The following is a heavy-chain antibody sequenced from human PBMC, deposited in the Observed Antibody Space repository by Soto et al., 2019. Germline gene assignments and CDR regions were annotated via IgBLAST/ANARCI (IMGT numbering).Heavy chain of an antibody. V-gene: IGHV1-46*01. CDR1: GYTFTSYY. D-gene: IGHD3-22*01. CDR2: INPSGGST. J-gene: IGHJ6*02. CDR3: ARDGYDSSALGYYYGMDV. Sequence: ASVKVSCTASGYTFTSYYMHWVRQAPGQGLEWMGIINPSGGSTSYAQKFQGRVTMTRDTSTSTVYMELSSLRSEDTAVYYCARDGYDSSALGYYYGMDVWGQGTTVTVSS.